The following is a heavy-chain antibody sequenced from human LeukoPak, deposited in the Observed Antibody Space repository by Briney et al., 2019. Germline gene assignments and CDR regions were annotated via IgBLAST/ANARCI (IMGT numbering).Heavy chain of an antibody. V-gene: IGHV3-23*01. D-gene: IGHD3-9*01. CDR2: ITGSGGIT. CDR1: GFTFSNYA. CDR3: AKWGDYDVLTGYYDPDY. Sequence: GGSLRLYCVASGFTFSNYAMSWVRQAPGKGLEWVSAITGSGGITYYADSVKGRFTISRDNSKNTLYLQMNSLRAEDTAVYYCAKWGDYDVLTGYYDPDYWGQGTLVTVSS. J-gene: IGHJ4*02.